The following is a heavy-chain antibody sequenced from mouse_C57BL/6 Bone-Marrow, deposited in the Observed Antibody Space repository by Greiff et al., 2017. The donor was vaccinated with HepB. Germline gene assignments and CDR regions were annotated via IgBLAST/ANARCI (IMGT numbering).Heavy chain of an antibody. J-gene: IGHJ2*01. CDR1: GYAFSSYW. CDR3: ARSYDGYYDFDY. CDR2: IYPGDGDT. D-gene: IGHD2-3*01. Sequence: QVQLKQSGAELVKPGASVKISCKASGYAFSSYWMNWVKQRPGKGLEWIGQIYPGDGDTNYNGKFKGKATLTADKSSSTAYMQLSSLTSEDSAVYFCARSYDGYYDFDYWGQGTTLTVSS. V-gene: IGHV1-80*01.